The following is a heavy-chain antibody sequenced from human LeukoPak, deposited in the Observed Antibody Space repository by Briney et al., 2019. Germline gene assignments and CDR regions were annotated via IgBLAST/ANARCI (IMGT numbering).Heavy chain of an antibody. D-gene: IGHD6-13*01. Sequence: SVKVSCKASGGTFSSYAISWVRQAPGQGLEWMGGIIPIFGTANYAQKFQGRVTVTTDESTSTAYMELSSLRSEDTAVYYCARSAAAGNFFSWFDPWGQGTLVTVSS. J-gene: IGHJ5*02. V-gene: IGHV1-69*05. CDR1: GGTFSSYA. CDR3: ARSAAAGNFFSWFDP. CDR2: IIPIFGTA.